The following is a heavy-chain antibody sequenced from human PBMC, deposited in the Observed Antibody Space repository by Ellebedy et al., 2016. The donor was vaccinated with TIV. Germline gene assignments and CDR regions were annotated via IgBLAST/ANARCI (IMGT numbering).Heavy chain of an antibody. D-gene: IGHD3-22*01. CDR2: IYSTGSTGGT. Sequence: MPSETLSLTCTVSGGSINSYYWSWIRQPAGKGLEWIGRIYSTGSTGGTNYSPSLKSRITMSVDRSKNQFSLKLSSVTAADTAVYYCARDQSMQDSRSYYNSWFDPWGQGILVTVSS. CDR1: GGSINSYY. J-gene: IGHJ5*02. CDR3: ARDQSMQDSRSYYNSWFDP. V-gene: IGHV4-4*07.